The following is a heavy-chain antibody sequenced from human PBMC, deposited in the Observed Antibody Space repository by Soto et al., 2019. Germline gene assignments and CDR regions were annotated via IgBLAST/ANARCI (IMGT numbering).Heavy chain of an antibody. Sequence: GASVKVSCKASGYTFTGYYMHWVRQAPGQGLEWMGWINPNSGGTNYAQKFQGRVTMTRDTSISTAYMELSRLRSDDTAVYYCARDREGSSSWGKYWFDPWGQGTLVTV. J-gene: IGHJ5*02. CDR1: GYTFTGYY. CDR3: ARDREGSSSWGKYWFDP. CDR2: INPNSGGT. V-gene: IGHV1-2*02. D-gene: IGHD6-6*01.